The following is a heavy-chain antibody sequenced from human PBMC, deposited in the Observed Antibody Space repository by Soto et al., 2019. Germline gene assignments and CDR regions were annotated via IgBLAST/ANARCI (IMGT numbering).Heavy chain of an antibody. Sequence: QVQLVQSGAEVKKSGASVKVSCKASGYSLSGYYMHWVRQAPGQGLEWMGWINPNNGDTHNAQKFQGRVTMTRDTSISTIYMELSRLRSDDTAVYYCAEYQPNYYGLDVWGQGTTVTVSS. CDR1: GYSLSGYY. CDR3: AEYQPNYYGLDV. D-gene: IGHD2-2*01. J-gene: IGHJ6*02. CDR2: INPNNGDT. V-gene: IGHV1-2*02.